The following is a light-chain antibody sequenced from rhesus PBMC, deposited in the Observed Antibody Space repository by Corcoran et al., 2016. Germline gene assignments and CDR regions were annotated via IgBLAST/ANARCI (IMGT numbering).Light chain of an antibody. J-gene: IGLJ1*01. V-gene: IGLV2-32*02. Sequence: QAALTQPRSVSGSPGQSVTISCTGTSSDIGGYKYVSWYQQHPGTAPKLMIYEVSRRPSGVPDRFSGSKSGNTASLTISGLQAEAETVYYCSSYAGRDTYIFGTGTRLTVL. CDR2: EVS. CDR1: SSDIGGYKY. CDR3: SSYAGRDTYI.